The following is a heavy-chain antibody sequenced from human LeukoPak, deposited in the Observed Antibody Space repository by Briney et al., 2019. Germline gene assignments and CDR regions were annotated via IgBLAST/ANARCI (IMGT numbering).Heavy chain of an antibody. CDR2: IDPSGGST. CDR1: GYILSRYY. CDR3: ARRYYFDY. Sequence: GASVKVSCKASGYILSRYYIHWVRQAPGHGLEWMGIIDPSGGSTIYAQKFQGRVTLTSDTSTSTVYMELSSLRSDDTAVYFCARRYYFDYWGQGTLVTVSS. V-gene: IGHV1-46*01. J-gene: IGHJ4*02.